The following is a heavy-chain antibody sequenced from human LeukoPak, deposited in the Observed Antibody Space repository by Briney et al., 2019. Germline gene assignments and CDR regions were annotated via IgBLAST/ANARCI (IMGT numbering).Heavy chain of an antibody. J-gene: IGHJ5*02. CDR3: ARAGTSNYRFFDP. Sequence: GESLKISCKASGYSFTNYWIGWVRQMPGKGLEWMGIIYPSDSDIRYNPSFQGQVTISADKSISTAYLKWSSLKASDTAVYYCARAGTSNYRFFDPWGQGTLVTVSS. CDR1: GYSFTNYW. D-gene: IGHD4-4*01. CDR2: IYPSDSDI. V-gene: IGHV5-51*01.